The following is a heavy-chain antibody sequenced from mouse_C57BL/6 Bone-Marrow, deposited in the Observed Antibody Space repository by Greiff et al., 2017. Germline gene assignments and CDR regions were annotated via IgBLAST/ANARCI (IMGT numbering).Heavy chain of an antibody. CDR3: AGGGLKRAMDY. CDR1: GYTFTSYG. CDR2: INPRSGNT. V-gene: IGHV1-81*01. J-gene: IGHJ4*01. Sequence: QVQLQQSGAELARPGASVKLSCKASGYTFTSYGISWVKQRTGQGLEWIGEINPRSGNTYYNEKFKGKATLTADKSSSTAYMELRSLTSEDSAVYFCAGGGLKRAMDYWGQGTSVTVSS. D-gene: IGHD3-1*01.